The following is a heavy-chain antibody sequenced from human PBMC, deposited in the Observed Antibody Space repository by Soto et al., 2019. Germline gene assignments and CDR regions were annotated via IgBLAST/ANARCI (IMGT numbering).Heavy chain of an antibody. Sequence: ASVKVSCKVSGYTLTELSMHWVRQAPGKGLEWMGGFDPEDGETIYAQKFQGRVTMTEDTSTDTAYMELSSLRSEDTAVYYCATKPLRYFDWLPTYWGQGTLVTVSS. CDR1: GYTLTELS. CDR3: ATKPLRYFDWLPTY. D-gene: IGHD3-9*01. J-gene: IGHJ4*02. CDR2: FDPEDGET. V-gene: IGHV1-24*01.